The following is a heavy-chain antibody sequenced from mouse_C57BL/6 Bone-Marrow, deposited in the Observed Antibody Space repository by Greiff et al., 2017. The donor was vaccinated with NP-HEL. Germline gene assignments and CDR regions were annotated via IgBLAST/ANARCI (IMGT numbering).Heavy chain of an antibody. D-gene: IGHD1-1*01. Sequence: EVQLQQSGAELVRPGASVKLSCTASGFNIKDDYMHWVKQRPEQGLEWVGWIDPENGDTEYAAKFQGKATITADTSSNTAYLQLRSLTSVDTAVYCCTTPIATVPHFDDWGQGTTLTVSS. CDR3: TTPIATVPHFDD. CDR1: GFNIKDDY. J-gene: IGHJ2*01. CDR2: IDPENGDT. V-gene: IGHV14-4*01.